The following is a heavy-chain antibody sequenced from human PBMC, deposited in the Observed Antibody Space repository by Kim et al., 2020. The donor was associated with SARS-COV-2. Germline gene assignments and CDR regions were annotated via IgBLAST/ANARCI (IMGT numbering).Heavy chain of an antibody. D-gene: IGHD3-3*01. V-gene: IGHV6-1*01. CDR3: ARGFSLDV. J-gene: IGHJ6*02. Sequence: SQTLSLTCAISGDSVSRNNGAWNWIRQSPARGLEWLGRAWYMSKWNIDYAASVKSRITINPDTSKNQVSLQLNSVTRDDTAVYYCARGFSLDVWGQGTTVTVSS. CDR2: AWYMSKWNI. CDR1: GDSVSRNNGA.